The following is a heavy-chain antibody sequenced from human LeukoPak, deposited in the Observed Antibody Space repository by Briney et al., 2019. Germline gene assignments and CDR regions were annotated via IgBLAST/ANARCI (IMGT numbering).Heavy chain of an antibody. CDR3: AKDRRQWLVPKGIFDI. V-gene: IGHV3-23*01. J-gene: IGHJ3*02. CDR1: GFTFNDYG. CDR2: INWNGGST. D-gene: IGHD6-19*01. Sequence: GGSLRLSCAASGFTFNDYGMSWVRQAPGKGLEWVSGINWNGGSTYYADSVKGRFTISRDNSKNTLYLQKNSLRAEDTAVYYCAKDRRQWLVPKGIFDIWGQGTMVTVSS.